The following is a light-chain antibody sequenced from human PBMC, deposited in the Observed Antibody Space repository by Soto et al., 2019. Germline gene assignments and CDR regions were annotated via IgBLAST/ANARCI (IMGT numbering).Light chain of an antibody. Sequence: EIVLTQSPGTLSLSPGERATLSCRASQSVSSSYLAWYQQKPGQAPRPLIYAASSRATGIPDRFSGSGSGEDFTLTISRLEPEGFAVYYCLQYGSSPYTFGQGTKLEIK. CDR1: QSVSSSY. CDR3: LQYGSSPYT. J-gene: IGKJ2*01. V-gene: IGKV3-20*01. CDR2: AAS.